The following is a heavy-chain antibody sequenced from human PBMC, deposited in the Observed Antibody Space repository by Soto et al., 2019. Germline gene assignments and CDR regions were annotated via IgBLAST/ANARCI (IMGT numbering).Heavy chain of an antibody. J-gene: IGHJ6*02. CDR2: IYTSGST. D-gene: IGHD5-12*01. Sequence: KTSETLSLTCTVSGGSISSYYWSWIRQPAGKGLEWIGRIYTSGSTNYNPSLKSRVTMSVDTSKNQFSLKLSSVTAADTAVYYCARFRVATIGTRGYYYGMDVWGQGTTVTVSS. V-gene: IGHV4-4*07. CDR1: GGSISSYY. CDR3: ARFRVATIGTRGYYYGMDV.